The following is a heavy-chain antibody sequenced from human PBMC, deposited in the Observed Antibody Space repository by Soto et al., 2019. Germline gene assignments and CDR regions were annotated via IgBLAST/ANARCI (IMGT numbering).Heavy chain of an antibody. CDR3: STGSPFSGSVVDY. CDR1: GFSFRTTW. J-gene: IGHJ4*02. V-gene: IGHV3-15*05. CDR2: IKSKSAGETT. Sequence: EVQLVESGGGLVKPGGSLRLSCAASGFSFRTTWMAWVRQAPGKGLEWVGRIKSKSAGETTDYADPVKGRFTISRDDSKDTLYLHVDSLETGDTAVYYCSTGSPFSGSVVDYWGQGTLVTVSS. D-gene: IGHD1-26*01.